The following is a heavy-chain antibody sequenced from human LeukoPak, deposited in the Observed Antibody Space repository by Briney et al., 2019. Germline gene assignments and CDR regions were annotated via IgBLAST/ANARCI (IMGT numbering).Heavy chain of an antibody. V-gene: IGHV4-34*01. D-gene: IGHD5-12*01. CDR1: GGSFSGYY. Sequence: PSETLSLTCAVYGGSFSGYYWSWIRQPPGKGLEWIGEINHSGSTNYNPSLKSRVTISVDTSKNQFSLKLSSVTAADTAVYYCARGEGGSIFDYWGQGTLVAVSS. J-gene: IGHJ4*02. CDR3: ARGEGGSIFDY. CDR2: INHSGST.